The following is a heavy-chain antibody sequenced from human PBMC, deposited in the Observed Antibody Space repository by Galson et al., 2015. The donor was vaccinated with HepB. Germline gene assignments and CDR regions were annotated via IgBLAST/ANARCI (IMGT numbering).Heavy chain of an antibody. CDR3: AREQSGTKGGFDY. D-gene: IGHD1-26*01. CDR1: GFTFSSYG. CDR2: IWYDGSNK. Sequence: SLRLSCAASGFTFSSYGMHWVRQAPGKGLEWVAVIWYDGSNKYYADSVKGRFTISRDNSKNTLYLQMNSLRPEDTAVYYCAREQSGTKGGFDYWGQGTLVTVSS. V-gene: IGHV3-33*08. J-gene: IGHJ4*02.